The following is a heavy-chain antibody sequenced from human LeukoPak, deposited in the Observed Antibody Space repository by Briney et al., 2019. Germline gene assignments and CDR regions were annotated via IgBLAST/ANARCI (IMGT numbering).Heavy chain of an antibody. J-gene: IGHJ4*02. V-gene: IGHV3-23*01. CDR1: GFTFSSYA. CDR2: ISGSGGST. Sequence: GGSLRLSCASSGFTFSSYAMSWVRQAPGKGLEWVSAISGSGGSTYYADSVKGRFTISRDNSKNTLYLQMNSLRAEDTAVYYCAKSIAAAGTQYWGQGTLVTVSS. D-gene: IGHD6-13*01. CDR3: AKSIAAAGTQY.